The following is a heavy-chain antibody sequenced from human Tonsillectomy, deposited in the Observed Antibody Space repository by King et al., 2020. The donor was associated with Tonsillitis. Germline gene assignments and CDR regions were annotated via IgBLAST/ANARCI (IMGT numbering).Heavy chain of an antibody. V-gene: IGHV4-39*07. CDR1: GDSFSASRYF. J-gene: IGHJ4*02. CDR3: ARDLRGYSSGNKFGLDH. Sequence: LQLQESGPGLVRPSETLSLTCTVSGDSFSASRYFWGWVRQPPGKGLEWIGSLYYSGATYYTPSLKNRVTMSLDMSKNQFSLRLNSVTAADTAVYYCARDLRGYSSGNKFGLDHWGQGTLVTV. D-gene: IGHD5-18*01. CDR2: LYYSGAT.